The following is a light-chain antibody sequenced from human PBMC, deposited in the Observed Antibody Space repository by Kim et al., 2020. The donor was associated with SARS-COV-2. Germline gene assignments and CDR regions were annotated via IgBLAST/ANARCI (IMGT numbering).Light chain of an antibody. CDR1: QSISIW. Sequence: ACVGGRVTITCRASQSISIWLAWYQPRPGKAPQLLIYNASSLESGIPSRCSGSGSGIEFILTISSLQPEDIATYYCQQYNSYPYSFGQGTKLEI. J-gene: IGKJ2*03. V-gene: IGKV1-5*03. CDR3: QQYNSYPYS. CDR2: NAS.